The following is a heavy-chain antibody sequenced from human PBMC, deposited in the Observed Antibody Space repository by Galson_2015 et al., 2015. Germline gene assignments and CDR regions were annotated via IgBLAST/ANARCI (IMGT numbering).Heavy chain of an antibody. Sequence: PLSLTCTVSGGSISSSSYYWGWIRQPPGKGLEWIGSIYYSGSTYYNPSLKSRVTISVDTSKNQFSLKLSSVTAADTAVYYCARQLFTYYYGSGSPNWFDPWGQGTLVTVSS. D-gene: IGHD3-10*01. CDR3: ARQLFTYYYGSGSPNWFDP. J-gene: IGHJ5*02. V-gene: IGHV4-39*01. CDR1: GGSISSSSYY. CDR2: IYYSGST.